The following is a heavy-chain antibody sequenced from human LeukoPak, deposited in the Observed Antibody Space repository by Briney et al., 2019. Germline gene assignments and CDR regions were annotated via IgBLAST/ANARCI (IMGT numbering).Heavy chain of an antibody. J-gene: IGHJ5*02. V-gene: IGHV7-4-1*02. CDR2: INTNTGNP. D-gene: IGHD6-19*01. CDR3: ARDYGSSGWARWFDP. CDR1: GYSFTSYA. Sequence: GASAKVSCKASGYSFTSYAMNWVRQAPGQGLEWMGWINTNTGNPTYAQGFTGRFVFSLDTSVSTAYLQISSLKAEDTAVYYCARDYGSSGWARWFDPWGQGTLVTVSS.